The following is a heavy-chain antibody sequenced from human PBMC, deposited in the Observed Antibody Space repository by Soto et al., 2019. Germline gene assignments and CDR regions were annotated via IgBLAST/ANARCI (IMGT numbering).Heavy chain of an antibody. J-gene: IGHJ6*02. CDR3: AREETTATPYYYYGMDV. CDR2: IYYSGST. D-gene: IGHD4-4*01. V-gene: IGHV4-61*01. Sequence: SETLSLTCTVSGGSVSSGSYYWTWIRQPPGKGLEWIGYIYYSGSTNYNPSLKSRVTISVDTSKNQFSLKVSSVTAADTAVYYCAREETTATPYYYYGMDVWGQGTTVTVSS. CDR1: GGSVSSGSYY.